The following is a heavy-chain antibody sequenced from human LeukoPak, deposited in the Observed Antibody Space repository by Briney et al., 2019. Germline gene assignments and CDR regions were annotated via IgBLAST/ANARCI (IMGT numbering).Heavy chain of an antibody. CDR3: ARHLRGYSGYDLDY. Sequence: GESLKISCQVSGYTFTIYWIAWVRQMPGKGLEWMGIIYPGDSDTRYSPSFQGQVTISADKSISTAYLQWSSLKASDTAMYYCARHLRGYSGYDLDYWGQGTLVTVSS. D-gene: IGHD5-12*01. V-gene: IGHV5-51*01. J-gene: IGHJ4*02. CDR2: IYPGDSDT. CDR1: GYTFTIYW.